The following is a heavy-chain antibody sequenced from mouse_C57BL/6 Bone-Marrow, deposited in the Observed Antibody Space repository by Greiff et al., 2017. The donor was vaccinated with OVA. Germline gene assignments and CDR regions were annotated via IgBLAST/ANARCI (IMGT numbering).Heavy chain of an antibody. D-gene: IGHD2-13*01. CDR2: ISDGGSYT. CDR1: GFTFSSYA. J-gene: IGHJ2*01. V-gene: IGHV5-4*01. Sequence: EVQLVESGGGLVKPGGSLKLSCAASGFTFSSYAMSWVRQTPEKRLEWVATISDGGSYTYYPDNVKGRFTISRDKAKNNLYLQMSHLKSEDTAMYYGARVDYRGYFDYWGQGTTLTVSS. CDR3: ARVDYRGYFDY.